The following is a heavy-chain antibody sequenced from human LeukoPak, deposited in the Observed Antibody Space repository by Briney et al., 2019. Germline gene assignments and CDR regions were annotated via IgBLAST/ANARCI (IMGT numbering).Heavy chain of an antibody. CDR1: GFTFSSSW. D-gene: IGHD2-15*01. CDR2: IKPDGSEK. J-gene: IGHJ4*02. V-gene: IGHV3-7*01. CDR3: ARGAAVAAAVFDY. Sequence: PGGSLRLSCAASGFTFSSSWMAWVRQAPGQGLERVASIKPDGSEKYYVDSVKGRFIIPRDNAKNSLHLQMNSLRAEDTAVYYCARGAAVAAAVFDYWGQGILATVSS.